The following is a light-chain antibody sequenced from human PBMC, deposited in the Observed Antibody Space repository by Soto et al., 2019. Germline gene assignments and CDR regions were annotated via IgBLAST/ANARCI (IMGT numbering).Light chain of an antibody. CDR2: GAS. Sequence: QLTQSPSSLSASVGERVTITCRASQGISSFLAWYQQKPGQAPKLLMYGASTLQTGVPARFSGSGSGTDFTLTIGSLQPEDFAAYYCHHLNTLPRSFGPGTKVDIK. CDR1: QGISSF. V-gene: IGKV1-9*01. CDR3: HHLNTLPRS. J-gene: IGKJ3*01.